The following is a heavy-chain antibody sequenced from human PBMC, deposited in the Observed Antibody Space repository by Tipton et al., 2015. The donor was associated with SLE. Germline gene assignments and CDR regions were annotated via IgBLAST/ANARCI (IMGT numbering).Heavy chain of an antibody. J-gene: IGHJ2*01. CDR1: GGSFSGYY. V-gene: IGHV4-34*01. D-gene: IGHD6-13*01. CDR2: INHSGST. CDR3: ARPQQQFDWYRDL. Sequence: TLSLTCAVYGGSFSGYYWSWIRQPPGKGLEWIGEINHSGSTNYNPSLRSRFTISVDTSKNQFSLKLSSVTAADTAVYFCARPQQQFDWYRDLWSRGNLVTVSS.